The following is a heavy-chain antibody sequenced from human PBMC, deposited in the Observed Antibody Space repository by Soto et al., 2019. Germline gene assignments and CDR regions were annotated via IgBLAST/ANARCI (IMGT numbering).Heavy chain of an antibody. Sequence: ASVKVSCKASGGTFSSYTISWVRQAPGQGLEWMGRIIPILGIANYAQKFQGRVTITADKSTSTAYMELSSLRSEDTAVYYCARDLIRWGVVVAATDHHTFGDSDAFDIWGQGTMVTVSS. V-gene: IGHV1-69*04. CDR1: GGTFSSYT. J-gene: IGHJ3*02. CDR3: ARDLIRWGVVVAATDHHTFGDSDAFDI. CDR2: IIPILGIA. D-gene: IGHD2-15*01.